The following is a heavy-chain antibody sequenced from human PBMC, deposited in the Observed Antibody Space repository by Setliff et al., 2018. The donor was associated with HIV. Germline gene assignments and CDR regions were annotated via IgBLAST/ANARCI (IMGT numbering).Heavy chain of an antibody. Sequence: SVKVSCKASGGTFSSYAISWVRQAPGQGLEWMGGIIPIFGTANYAQKFQGRVTITADESTSTAYMELSSLRSDDTAVYYCARHASTWYYESSGPPFDYWGQGTLVTVSS. J-gene: IGHJ4*02. CDR3: ARHASTWYYESSGPPFDY. D-gene: IGHD3-22*01. V-gene: IGHV1-69*13. CDR2: IIPIFGTA. CDR1: GGTFSSYA.